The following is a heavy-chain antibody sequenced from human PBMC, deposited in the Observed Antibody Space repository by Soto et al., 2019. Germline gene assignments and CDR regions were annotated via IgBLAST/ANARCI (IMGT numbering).Heavy chain of an antibody. CDR2: IYYSGNT. Sequence: SETQSLTCTVSGGSTSSDNYWSWIRQPPGKGLEWIGHIYYSGNTDYNPSLKSRLAISIDTSKNQFSLKPSSVTAADTAVYFCAREGGESSDGLYYFDSWGQGSLVTVSS. V-gene: IGHV4-30-4*01. CDR1: GGSTSSDNY. CDR3: AREGGESSDGLYYFDS. J-gene: IGHJ4*02. D-gene: IGHD3-16*01.